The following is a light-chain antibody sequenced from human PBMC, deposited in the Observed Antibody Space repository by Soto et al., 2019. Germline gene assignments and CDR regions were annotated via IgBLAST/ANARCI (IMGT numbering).Light chain of an antibody. CDR1: QTVSTNY. V-gene: IGKV3-20*01. CDR2: GAS. CDR3: QQYGSSPPLT. J-gene: IGKJ4*01. Sequence: EVVLTQSPGTLSLSHGERATLSCRASQTVSTNYLAWYQQKPGQAPRLLIYGASSRATGIPDRFSGSGSGTDFTLTISRLEPEDFAVYYCQQYGSSPPLTFGGGTKVDIK.